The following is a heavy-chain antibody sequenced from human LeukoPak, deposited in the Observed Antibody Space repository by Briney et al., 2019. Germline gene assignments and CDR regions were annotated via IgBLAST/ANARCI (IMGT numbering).Heavy chain of an antibody. CDR2: ISGSGGST. CDR3: AKGGVGSGKTFDS. V-gene: IGHV3-23*01. J-gene: IGHJ4*02. D-gene: IGHD3-10*01. Sequence: GGSLRLSCAASGFTFSSYAMSWVRQAPGKGLEWVSGISGSGGSTYYADSVKGRFTISRDNSKNTLYLQMNRLRAEDTGMYYCAKGGVGSGKTFDSWGQGTLVTVSS. CDR1: GFTFSSYA.